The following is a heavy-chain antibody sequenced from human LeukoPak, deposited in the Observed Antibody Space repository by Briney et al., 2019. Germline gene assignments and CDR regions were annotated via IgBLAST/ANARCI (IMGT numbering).Heavy chain of an antibody. CDR2: FFTSGSI. D-gene: IGHD2-21*02. CDR1: GGSISTGSYY. J-gene: IGHJ4*02. Sequence: PSETLSLTCVVSGGSISTGSYYWSWFRQPAGKGLEWIGRFFTSGSINYNFSLKSRLTLSVDTSKNQFSLNLTSVTAADTAVYFCARSAYCGGACCAEYYFDSWGPGTLVTVSS. CDR3: ARSAYCGGACCAEYYFDS. V-gene: IGHV4-61*02.